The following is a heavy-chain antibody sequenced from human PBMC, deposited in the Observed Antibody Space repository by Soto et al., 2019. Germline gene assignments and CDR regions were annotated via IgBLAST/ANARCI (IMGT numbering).Heavy chain of an antibody. CDR2: IFRDGTA. Sequence: SETLSLTCAVSGVSISSGNWWTWVRQSPQRGLEYIGEIFRDGTANYYPSFERRVAISVDTSKNQFSLKLTSVTAADTAIYFCARLVYDTRLNYMYFDFWGQGTLVTVSS. CDR1: GVSISSGNW. CDR3: ARLVYDTRLNYMYFDF. V-gene: IGHV4-4*02. J-gene: IGHJ4*02. D-gene: IGHD3-10*01.